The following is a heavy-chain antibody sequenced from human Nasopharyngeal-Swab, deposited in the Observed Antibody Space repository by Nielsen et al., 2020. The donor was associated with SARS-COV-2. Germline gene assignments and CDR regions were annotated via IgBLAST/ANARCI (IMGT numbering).Heavy chain of an antibody. CDR3: AKATNARYDFWSGSFDY. V-gene: IGHV3-9*03. J-gene: IGHJ4*02. Sequence: SLKISCAASGFTFDDYGMHWVRQAPGKGLEWVSGISWDGLTIGYADSVKGRFTISRDNAKNSLYLQMNSLRVEDMAFYYCAKATNARYDFWSGSFDYWGQGTLVTVSP. CDR2: ISWDGLTI. D-gene: IGHD3-3*01. CDR1: GFTFDDYG.